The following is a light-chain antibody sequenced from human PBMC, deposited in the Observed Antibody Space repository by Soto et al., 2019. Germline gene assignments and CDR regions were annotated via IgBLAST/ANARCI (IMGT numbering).Light chain of an antibody. CDR3: CSFAGSYSYV. CDR2: DVT. V-gene: IGLV2-11*01. Sequence: QSALTQHRSVSASPGQSVTISCTGTSSDVGRYDYVSWYQQHPGKAPKLIVYDVTERPSWVPARFSGSKSGNTASLTISGREAEDEADYSCCSFAGSYSYVFGTGTKVTVL. CDR1: SSDVGRYDY. J-gene: IGLJ1*01.